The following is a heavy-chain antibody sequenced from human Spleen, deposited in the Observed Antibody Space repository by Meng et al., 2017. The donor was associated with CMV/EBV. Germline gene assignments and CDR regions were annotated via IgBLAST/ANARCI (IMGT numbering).Heavy chain of an antibody. CDR1: GGSFSGYY. V-gene: IGHV4-34*01. J-gene: IGHJ4*02. Sequence: SETLSLTCAVYGGSFSGYYWSWIRQPPGKGLEWIGEINHSGSTNYNPSLKSRVTISVDTSKNQFSLKLSSVTAADTAVYYCARRELGSNFDYWGQGTLVTVSS. D-gene: IGHD7-27*01. CDR2: INHSGST. CDR3: ARRELGSNFDY.